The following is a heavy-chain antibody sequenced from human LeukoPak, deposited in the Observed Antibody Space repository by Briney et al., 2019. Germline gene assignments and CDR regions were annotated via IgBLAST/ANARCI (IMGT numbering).Heavy chain of an antibody. CDR2: FHYTGST. CDR3: ARVETGKSGYLVH. D-gene: IGHD5-12*01. V-gene: IGHV4-59*01. J-gene: IGHJ4*02. CDR1: GGSISSYY. Sequence: SETLFLTCTVSGGSISSYYWSWIRQPPGRGLEWIGYFHYTGSTNYNPSLKSRVTTSIDTSKNQFSLNLRSVTPADTAVYYCARVETGKSGYLVHWGQGTLVAVPS.